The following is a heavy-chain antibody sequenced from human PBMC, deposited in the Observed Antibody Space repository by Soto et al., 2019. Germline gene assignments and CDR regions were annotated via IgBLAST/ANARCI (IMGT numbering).Heavy chain of an antibody. Sequence: GSLRLSCAASGFTFSDHYMNWIRQAPGEGLEWISLIGYSGSAIYYADSVKGRFTISRDNAKNSLYLQMNSLRAEDTAVYYCAKDPIAVAGHNWFDPWG. CDR2: IGYSGSAI. CDR3: AKDPIAVAGHNWFDP. V-gene: IGHV3-11*01. J-gene: IGHJ5*02. D-gene: IGHD6-19*01. CDR1: GFTFSDHY.